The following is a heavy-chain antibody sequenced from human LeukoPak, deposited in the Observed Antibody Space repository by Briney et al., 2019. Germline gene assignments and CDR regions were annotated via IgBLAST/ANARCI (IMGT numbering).Heavy chain of an antibody. D-gene: IGHD2-2*01. CDR2: IYPGDSDT. CDR3: ARHLGGGPAATPFDY. Sequence: GESLKISCKGFGYSFTGYWIGWVRQMPGKVLEWMGIIYPGDSDTRYSPSFQGQVTISADKSISTAYLQWSSLKASDTAMYFCARHLGGGPAATPFDYWGQGTLVTVSS. CDR1: GYSFTGYW. V-gene: IGHV5-51*01. J-gene: IGHJ4*02.